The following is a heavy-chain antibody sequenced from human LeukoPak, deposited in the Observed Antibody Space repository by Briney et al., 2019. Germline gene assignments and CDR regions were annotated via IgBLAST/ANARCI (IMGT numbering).Heavy chain of an antibody. V-gene: IGHV3-23*01. J-gene: IGHJ5*02. CDR3: AKVPLGDYGDLRFDP. CDR1: GFTFNTYP. CDR2: IRDSGIT. Sequence: GGSLRLSCAASGFTFNTYPMNWVRQAPGKGLEWISHIRDSGITDYADSVKGRFTISRDNSKNTLYLQMNSQRAEDTAVYYCAKVPLGDYGDLRFDPWGQGTLVTVSS. D-gene: IGHD4-17*01.